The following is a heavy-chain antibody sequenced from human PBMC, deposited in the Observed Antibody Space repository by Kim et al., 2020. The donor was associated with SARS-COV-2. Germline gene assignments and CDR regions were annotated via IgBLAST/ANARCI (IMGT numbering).Heavy chain of an antibody. J-gene: IGHJ3*02. D-gene: IGHD2-15*01. CDR2: ISSSSSYT. CDR1: GFTFSDYY. V-gene: IGHV3-11*03. CDR3: AAPNFLRYCSGGSCYTEDAFDI. Sequence: GGSLRLSCAASGFTFSDYYMSWIRQAPGKGLEWVSYISSSSSYTNYADSVKGRFTISRDNAKNSLYLQMNSLRAEDTAVYYCAAPNFLRYCSGGSCYTEDAFDIWGQGTMVTVSS.